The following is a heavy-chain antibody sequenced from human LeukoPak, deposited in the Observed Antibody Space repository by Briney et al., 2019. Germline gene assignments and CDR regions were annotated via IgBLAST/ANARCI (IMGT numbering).Heavy chain of an antibody. CDR2: IKQDGSEK. D-gene: IGHD1-26*01. CDR1: GFSCSSYW. Sequence: GGSLRLSCAVSGFSCSSYWMSWVRQAPGKGLEWVANIKQDGSEKYYVDSVKGRFTISRDNAKNSLYLQMNSLRAEDTAVYYCARDHIVGATNFDSWGQGSLVTVSS. J-gene: IGHJ4*02. V-gene: IGHV3-7*01. CDR3: ARDHIVGATNFDS.